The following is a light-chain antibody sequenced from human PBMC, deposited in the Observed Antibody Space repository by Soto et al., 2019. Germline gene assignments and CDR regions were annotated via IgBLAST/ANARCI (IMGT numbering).Light chain of an antibody. Sequence: EIVLMKYPGPLSFSPGERATLSCRASQSVDSTYLAWYQQKPDQSPRPLIYATSTRAAGIPDRFSGSGSGTDFTLTISRLEPDDVAVYYCQQYDTSPPMYTFCHGTKVDIK. J-gene: IGKJ2*01. CDR2: ATS. CDR1: QSVDSTY. CDR3: QQYDTSPPMYT. V-gene: IGKV3-20*01.